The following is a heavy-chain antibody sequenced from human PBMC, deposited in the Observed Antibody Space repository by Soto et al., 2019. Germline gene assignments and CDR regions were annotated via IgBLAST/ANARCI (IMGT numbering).Heavy chain of an antibody. V-gene: IGHV4-38-2*02. D-gene: IGHD6-19*01. CDR1: GDSISSGSY. J-gene: IGHJ4*03. Sequence: GTLSLTCTVSGDSISSGSYWWSFRQAPGEGPEWSASIYHGGTTFYNPSLKSRISISVDTTKNQFSLRLTSVTAADTATYYCARVHVMVVAGSTFDYWGRGTLVTVSS. CDR2: IYHGGTT. CDR3: ARVHVMVVAGSTFDY.